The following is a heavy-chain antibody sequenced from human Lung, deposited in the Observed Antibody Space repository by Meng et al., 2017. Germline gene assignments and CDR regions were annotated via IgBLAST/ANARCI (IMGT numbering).Heavy chain of an antibody. CDR3: ARGQKGYFDL. V-gene: IGHV4-30-4*01. Sequence: QVPLTESGPGLVKPSQTLSLTCTVSGGSISSSNYYWSWIRQPPGKGLEWSGHIYNSGSTYYNPSLKSRITISVDTSKNQFSLKLSSVTAADTAVYYCARGQKGYFDLWGRGTLVTVSS. CDR1: GGSISSSNYY. CDR2: IYNSGST. J-gene: IGHJ2*01.